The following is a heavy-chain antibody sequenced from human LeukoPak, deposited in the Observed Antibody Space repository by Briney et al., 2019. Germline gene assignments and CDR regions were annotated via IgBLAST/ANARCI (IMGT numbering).Heavy chain of an antibody. Sequence: GGSLRLSCAASGFTFSNAWMSWVRQAPGKGLEWVGRIKSKTDGGTTDYAAPVKGRFTISRDDSKNTLYLQMNSLKTEDTAVYYCTTGRSDPAAAFDFWGQGTLVTVSS. CDR3: TTGRSDPAAAFDF. J-gene: IGHJ4*02. D-gene: IGHD2-2*01. V-gene: IGHV3-15*01. CDR1: GFTFSNAW. CDR2: IKSKTDGGTT.